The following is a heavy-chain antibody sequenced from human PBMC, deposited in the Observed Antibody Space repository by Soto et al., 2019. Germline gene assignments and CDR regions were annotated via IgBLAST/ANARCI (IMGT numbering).Heavy chain of an antibody. V-gene: IGHV4-30-4*02. D-gene: IGHD1-20*01. Sequence: PSETLSLTCTVSGGSISSGDYYWSWIRQPPGKGLEWIGYIYYSGSTYYNPSLKSRVTISVDTSKNPFSLKLSSVTAADTAVYYCARGLYNWNDYNWFVPWGQGTLVTVSS. CDR1: GGSISSGDYY. CDR3: ARGLYNWNDYNWFVP. J-gene: IGHJ5*02. CDR2: IYYSGST.